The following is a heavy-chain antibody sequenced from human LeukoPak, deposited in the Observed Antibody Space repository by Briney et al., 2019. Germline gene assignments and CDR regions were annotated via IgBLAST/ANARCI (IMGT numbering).Heavy chain of an antibody. J-gene: IGHJ4*02. CDR2: IYYSGST. V-gene: IGHV4-39*07. CDR1: GGSISSSSYY. Sequence: SETLSLTCTVSGGSISSSSYYWGWIRQPPGKGLERIGSIYYSGSTYYNPSLKSRVTISVDTSKNQFSLKLSSVTAADTAVYYCARQLYSYDRPRWFDYWGQGTLVTVSS. CDR3: ARQLYSYDRPRWFDY. D-gene: IGHD5-18*01.